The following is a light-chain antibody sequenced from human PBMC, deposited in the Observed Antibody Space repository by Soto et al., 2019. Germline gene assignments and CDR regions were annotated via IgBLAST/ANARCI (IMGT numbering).Light chain of an antibody. CDR1: QSITTW. Sequence: DIQMTQSPSNLSASVGDRVTITCRASQSITTWLAWYQQKPGKVPNILIYRASSLESGVPSRFSGSGSGTEFPLTISSLQPDDFATYDSQQYESFPWTFGQGTKVELK. CDR3: QQYESFPWT. CDR2: RAS. V-gene: IGKV1-5*03. J-gene: IGKJ1*01.